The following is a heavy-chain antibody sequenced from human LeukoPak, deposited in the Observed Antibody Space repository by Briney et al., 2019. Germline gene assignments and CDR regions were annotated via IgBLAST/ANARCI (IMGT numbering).Heavy chain of an antibody. CDR3: ARARDGYNTD. Sequence: PSETLSLTCTVSGGSISSYYWSWIGQPPGKGLEWIGYIYYSGSTNYNPSLKSRVTISVDTSKNQFSLKLSSVTAADTAVYYCARARDGYNTDWGQGTLVTVSS. CDR2: IYYSGST. J-gene: IGHJ4*02. CDR1: GGSISSYY. D-gene: IGHD5-24*01. V-gene: IGHV4-59*01.